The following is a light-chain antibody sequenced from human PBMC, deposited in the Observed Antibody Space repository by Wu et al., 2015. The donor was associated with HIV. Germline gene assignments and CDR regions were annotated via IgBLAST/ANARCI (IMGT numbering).Light chain of an antibody. CDR2: AAS. CDR3: QHYDVSVRT. V-gene: IGKV3-20*01. Sequence: SXRASQXVSTTTWPGISXNLARXPRLLIYAASTRATGIPDRFSGSGSGSDFTLTISRLEPEDFAVYFCQHYDVSVRTFGLGTKVEVK. J-gene: IGKJ1*01. CDR1: QXVSTTT.